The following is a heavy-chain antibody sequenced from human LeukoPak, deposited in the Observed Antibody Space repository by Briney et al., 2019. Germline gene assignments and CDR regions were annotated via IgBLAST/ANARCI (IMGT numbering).Heavy chain of an antibody. CDR1: GFTFDDYG. J-gene: IGHJ3*02. CDR3: ARERGHYYDSSGYYLAGAFDI. CDR2: INWNGGST. D-gene: IGHD3-22*01. V-gene: IGHV3-20*04. Sequence: GGSLRLSCAASGFTFDDYGMSWVRQAPAKGLEWVSGINWNGGSTGYADSVKGRFTISRDNAKNSLYLQMNSLRAEDTALYYCARERGHYYDSSGYYLAGAFDIWGQGSMVTVSS.